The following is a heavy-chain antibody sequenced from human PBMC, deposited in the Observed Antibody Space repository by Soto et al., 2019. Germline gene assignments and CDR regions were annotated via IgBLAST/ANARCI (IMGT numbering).Heavy chain of an antibody. D-gene: IGHD3-16*02. V-gene: IGHV3-23*01. CDR2: ISGSGGST. CDR1: GFTFSSYA. J-gene: IGHJ4*02. Sequence: GGSLRLSCAASGFTFSSYAMSWVRQAPGKGLEWVSAISGSGGSTYYADSVKGRFTISRDNSKNTLYLQMNSLRAEDTAVYYCAKVKPMWDLGELSAPYFDYWGQGTLVTVSS. CDR3: AKVKPMWDLGELSAPYFDY.